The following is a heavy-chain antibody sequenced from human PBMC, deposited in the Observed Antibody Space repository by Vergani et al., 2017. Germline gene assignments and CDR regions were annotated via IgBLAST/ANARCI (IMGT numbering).Heavy chain of an antibody. V-gene: IGHV1-69*12. CDR3: ARVPRGLRVIAAAGYYFDY. CDR2: IIPIFGTA. CDR1: GGTFSSYA. J-gene: IGHJ4*02. Sequence: QVQLVQSGAEVKKPGSSVKVSCKASGGTFSSYAISWVRQAPGQGLEWMGGIIPIFGTANYAQKFQGRVTITADESTSTAYMELSSLRSEDTAVYYCARVPRGLRVIAAAGYYFDYWGQGTLVTVSS. D-gene: IGHD6-13*01.